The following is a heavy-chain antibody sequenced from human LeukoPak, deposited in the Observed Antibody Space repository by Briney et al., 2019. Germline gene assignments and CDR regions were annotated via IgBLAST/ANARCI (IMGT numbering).Heavy chain of an antibody. V-gene: IGHV3-30-3*01. D-gene: IGHD3-10*01. Sequence: PGGSLRLSCAASGFTFSSYAMHWVRQAPGKGLEWVAVISYDGSNKYYADSVKGRFTISRDNSKNTLYLQMNSLRAEDTAVYYCARDLVRGVKTLKWFDPWGQGTLVAVSS. J-gene: IGHJ5*02. CDR1: GFTFSSYA. CDR2: ISYDGSNK. CDR3: ARDLVRGVKTLKWFDP.